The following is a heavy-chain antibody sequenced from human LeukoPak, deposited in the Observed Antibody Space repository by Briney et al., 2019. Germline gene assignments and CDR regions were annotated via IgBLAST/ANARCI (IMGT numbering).Heavy chain of an antibody. CDR3: VRDGGVSGYDLPDY. Sequence: GGSLRLSCAASGFTFSSYSMNWVRQAPGKGLEWVAVISYDGSNKYYADSVKGRFTISRDNFKNTLYLQMNSLRAEDTAVYYCVRDGGVSGYDLPDYWGQGTLVTVSS. V-gene: IGHV3-30*03. D-gene: IGHD5-12*01. J-gene: IGHJ4*02. CDR1: GFTFSSYS. CDR2: ISYDGSNK.